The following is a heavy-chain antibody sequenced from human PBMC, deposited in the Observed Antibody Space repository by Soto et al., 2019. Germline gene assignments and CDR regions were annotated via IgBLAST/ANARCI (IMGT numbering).Heavy chain of an antibody. CDR2: TYYRSKWYS. CDR1: GDSVSSTSTA. D-gene: IGHD6-19*01. J-gene: IGHJ4*02. V-gene: IGHV6-1*01. Sequence: SQTLSLPCAISGDSVSSTSTAWSFIRQSPSRGLEWLGRTYYRSKWYSDYAVSVKSRITINPDTSKNQFSLQLNSVTPEDTAVYYCARGSYYSGWVWGQGTLVTVSS. CDR3: ARGSYYSGWV.